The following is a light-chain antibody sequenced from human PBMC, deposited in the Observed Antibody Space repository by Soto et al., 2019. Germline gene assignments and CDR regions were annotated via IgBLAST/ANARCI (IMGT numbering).Light chain of an antibody. Sequence: QSVLTQPASVSGSPGQSITISCTGSNSDVGSYNLVSWYQQSPGKAPKLIIYEVTNRPSGVSNRFSGSKSGNTASLTISGLQAEDEADYYCSSYTSRSTLVFGTGTKVTVL. CDR2: EVT. V-gene: IGLV2-14*02. J-gene: IGLJ1*01. CDR3: SSYTSRSTLV. CDR1: NSDVGSYNL.